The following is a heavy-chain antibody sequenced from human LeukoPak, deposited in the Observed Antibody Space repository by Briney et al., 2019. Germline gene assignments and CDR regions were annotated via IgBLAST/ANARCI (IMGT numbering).Heavy chain of an antibody. D-gene: IGHD2-21*01. CDR2: IYYSGST. Sequence: PSETLSLTCTVSGDSISSSRYYWGWIRQPPGKGLEWIGSIYYSGSTYYNPSLKSRVTISVDTSKSQFSLKLSSVTAADTAVYYCARLSKVLSDSRDAFDIWGQGTLVTVSS. CDR1: GDSISSSRYY. J-gene: IGHJ3*02. CDR3: ARLSKVLSDSRDAFDI. V-gene: IGHV4-39*01.